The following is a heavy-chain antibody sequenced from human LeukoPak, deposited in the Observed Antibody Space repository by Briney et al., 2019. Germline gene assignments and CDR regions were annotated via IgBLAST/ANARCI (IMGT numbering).Heavy chain of an antibody. V-gene: IGHV3-48*04. Sequence: GGSLRLSCAASGFTFSSYAMSWVRQAPGKGLEWVSYITNSGSAIYYADSVKGRFTISRDNAENSLYLQMSSLRAEDTAVYYCARGDGDPPTLGYCSGGSCDFDFWGQGTLVTVSS. J-gene: IGHJ4*02. CDR2: ITNSGSAI. CDR3: ARGDGDPPTLGYCSGGSCDFDF. D-gene: IGHD2-15*01. CDR1: GFTFSSYA.